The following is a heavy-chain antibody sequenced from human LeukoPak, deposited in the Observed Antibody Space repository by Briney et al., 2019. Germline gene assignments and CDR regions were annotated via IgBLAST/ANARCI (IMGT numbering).Heavy chain of an antibody. CDR2: IKQDGSEK. V-gene: IGHV3-7*01. Sequence: GGSLRLSCAASGFTFSSYWMSWVRQAPGKGLEWVANIKQDGSEKYYVDSVKGRFTISRDNSKNTLYLQMNSLRAEDTAVYYCAKIPGYSSSWTEDDYGGQGTLVTVSS. CDR3: AKIPGYSSSWTEDDY. J-gene: IGHJ4*02. CDR1: GFTFSSYW. D-gene: IGHD6-13*01.